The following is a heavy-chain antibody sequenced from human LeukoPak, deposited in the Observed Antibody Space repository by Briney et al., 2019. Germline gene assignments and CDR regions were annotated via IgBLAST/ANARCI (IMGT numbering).Heavy chain of an antibody. V-gene: IGHV3-23*01. J-gene: IGHJ4*02. Sequence: GGSLRLSCAASGFTFSSYAMTWVRQAPGKGLEWVSAISGSGGRTYYADSVKGRFTISRDNSMNTLYLQMNSLRAEDTAIYYCAKARYCSGGSCYFDYWGQGTLVTVSS. CDR2: ISGSGGRT. CDR1: GFTFSSYA. D-gene: IGHD2-15*01. CDR3: AKARYCSGGSCYFDY.